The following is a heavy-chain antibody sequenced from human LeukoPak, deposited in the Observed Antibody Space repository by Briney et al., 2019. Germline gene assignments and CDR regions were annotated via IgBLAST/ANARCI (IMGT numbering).Heavy chain of an antibody. Sequence: GGSLRLSCATSGFSFSSYAMSWVRQAPGKGLEWVSAMSSSDDGRYYAASVRGRFTISRDTSRSTLYLQMNSLRAEDAAVYYCAKSERGSYLGYFQHWGQGTLVTVSS. D-gene: IGHD1-26*01. CDR1: GFSFSSYA. J-gene: IGHJ1*01. CDR2: MSSSDDGR. CDR3: AKSERGSYLGYFQH. V-gene: IGHV3-23*01.